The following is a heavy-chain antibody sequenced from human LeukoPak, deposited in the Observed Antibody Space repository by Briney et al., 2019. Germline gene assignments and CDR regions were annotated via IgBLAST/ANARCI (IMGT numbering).Heavy chain of an antibody. CDR3: ARDSRESGVRYFDWLLLTYYYYYYMDV. CDR2: IYSGGST. Sequence: PGGSLRLSCAASGFTVSSNYMSWVRQAPGKGLEWVSVIYSGGSTYYADSVKGRFTISRDNAKNSLYLQMNSLRAEDTAVYYCARDSRESGVRYFDWLLLTYYYYYYMDVWGKGTTVTISS. D-gene: IGHD3-9*01. V-gene: IGHV3-66*01. J-gene: IGHJ6*03. CDR1: GFTVSSNY.